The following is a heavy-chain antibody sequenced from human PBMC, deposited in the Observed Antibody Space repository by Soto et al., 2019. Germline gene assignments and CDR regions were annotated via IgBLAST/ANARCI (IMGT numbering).Heavy chain of an antibody. Sequence: GGSLRLSCAASGFTFSSYAMSWVRQAPGKGLEWVSAISGSGGSTYYADSVKGRFTISRDNSKNTLYLQMNSLRAEDMAVYYCAKKVAGATTEYFQHWGQGTLVTVSS. D-gene: IGHD1-26*01. J-gene: IGHJ1*01. CDR2: ISGSGGST. CDR3: AKKVAGATTEYFQH. CDR1: GFTFSSYA. V-gene: IGHV3-23*01.